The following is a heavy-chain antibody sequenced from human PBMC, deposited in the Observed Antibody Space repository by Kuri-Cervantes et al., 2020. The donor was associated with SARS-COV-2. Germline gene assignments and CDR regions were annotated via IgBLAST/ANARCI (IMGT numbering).Heavy chain of an antibody. CDR3: AKAMTDDFWSTYGMDV. CDR1: EFTFSSYA. D-gene: IGHD3-3*01. J-gene: IGHJ6*02. Sequence: LSLTCAASEFTFSSYATSWVRQAPGKGLEWVSAIRGGADYAFYADSVKGRFTISRDNSKNTLFLQMNTLRVEDTAIYYCAKAMTDDFWSTYGMDVWGQGTTVTVSS. V-gene: IGHV3-23*01. CDR2: IRGGADYA.